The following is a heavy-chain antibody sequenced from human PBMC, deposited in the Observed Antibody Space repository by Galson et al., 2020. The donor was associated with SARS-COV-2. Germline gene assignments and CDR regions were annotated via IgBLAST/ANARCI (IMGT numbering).Heavy chain of an antibody. J-gene: IGHJ3*02. CDR2: ISSDGSNN. CDR3: ARPYGSGSYYNPHDAFDI. D-gene: IGHD3-10*01. V-gene: IGHV3-30*01. CDR1: GFTFSSYA. Sequence: GESLKISCAASGFTFSSYAMHWVRQAPGKGLEWVAVISSDGSNNYYADSVKGRFTIPRDNSKNTLYLQMNSLRAEDTAVYYCARPYGSGSYYNPHDAFDIWGQGTMVTVSS.